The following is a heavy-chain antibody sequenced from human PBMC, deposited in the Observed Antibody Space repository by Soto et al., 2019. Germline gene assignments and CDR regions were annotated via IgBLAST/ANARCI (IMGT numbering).Heavy chain of an antibody. CDR1: GGSINSGTHY. CDR2: ISYSGNT. Sequence: QLQLQESGPRLVKPSETLSLTCIVSGGSINSGTHYWGWIRQPPGKGLEWIGSISYSGNTYNSPSLKSRVTMSVDTSKNHFSLNLSSVTAADTAVYYCARHERAAVDYCFDLWGQGTLVTGSS. J-gene: IGHJ4*02. D-gene: IGHD6-13*01. CDR3: ARHERAAVDYCFDL. V-gene: IGHV4-39*01.